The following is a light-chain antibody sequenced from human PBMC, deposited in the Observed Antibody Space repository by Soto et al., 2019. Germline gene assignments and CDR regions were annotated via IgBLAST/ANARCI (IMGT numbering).Light chain of an antibody. CDR1: SSNIGSNF. Sequence: QSVLTQPPSVSAAPGQRVTISCSGSSSNIGSNFVSWYKQSPGTAPTLLIYDNNKRPSGIPDRFTGSKSGTSATLGITGLQPGDQAVHYCGPWNSALRERVFGGATKLTV. CDR2: DNN. J-gene: IGLJ3*02. CDR3: GPWNSALRERV. V-gene: IGLV1-51*01.